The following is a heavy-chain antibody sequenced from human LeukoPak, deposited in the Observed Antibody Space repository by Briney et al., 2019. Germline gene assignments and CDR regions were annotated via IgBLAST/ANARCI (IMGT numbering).Heavy chain of an antibody. V-gene: IGHV3-74*01. CDR3: ASEGELRVY. CDR1: GFTFNTFW. D-gene: IGHD1-26*01. Sequence: GGSLRLSRAASGFTFNTFWMHWVRQAPGKGLVWVSSINADGSSTSHADSMKGRFTISRDNAKNSLYLQMNSLRAEDTAVYYCASEGELRVYWGQGTLVTVSS. CDR2: INADGSST. J-gene: IGHJ4*02.